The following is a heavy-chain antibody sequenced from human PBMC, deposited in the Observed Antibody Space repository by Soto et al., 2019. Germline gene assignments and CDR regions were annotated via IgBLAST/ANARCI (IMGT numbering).Heavy chain of an antibody. D-gene: IGHD5-18*01. Sequence: ASVKVSCKSSGDTFSSYAISWVRQAPGQGLEWMGGITPIFGPANYAQKFQDRVTITADESANTACMELSSLRFEDTAVYYCARADSYGSSWYVWGQGTTVTVSS. CDR3: ARADSYGSSWYV. CDR2: ITPIFGPA. CDR1: GDTFSSYA. J-gene: IGHJ6*02. V-gene: IGHV1-69*13.